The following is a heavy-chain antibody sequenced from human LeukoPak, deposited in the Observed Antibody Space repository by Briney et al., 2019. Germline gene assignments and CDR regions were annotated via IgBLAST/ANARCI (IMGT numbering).Heavy chain of an antibody. Sequence: GGSLRLSCAASGFASSIYSMNWVRQAPGQGLEWVSYISSGSTTIYYADSVKGRFTISRDNAKNSLYLQMNSLRVEDTAVYYCASGTEGHNSHFDYWGRVTLVAVSS. CDR2: ISSGSTTI. CDR3: ASGTEGHNSHFDY. CDR1: GFASSIYS. V-gene: IGHV3-48*01. D-gene: IGHD5-24*01. J-gene: IGHJ4*02.